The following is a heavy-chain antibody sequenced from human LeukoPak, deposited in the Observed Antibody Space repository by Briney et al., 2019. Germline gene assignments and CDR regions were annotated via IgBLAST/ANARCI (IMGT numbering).Heavy chain of an antibody. CDR1: GYTFTSYG. Sequence: ASVKVSCKASGYTFTSYGISWVRQAPGQGLEWMGWISAYNGNTNYAQKLQGRVTMTTDTSTSTAYMELRSLRSDDTAVYYCARLGYYGSGSYHWYFDLWGRGTLVTVSS. J-gene: IGHJ2*01. CDR2: ISAYNGNT. D-gene: IGHD3-10*01. V-gene: IGHV1-18*01. CDR3: ARLGYYGSGSYHWYFDL.